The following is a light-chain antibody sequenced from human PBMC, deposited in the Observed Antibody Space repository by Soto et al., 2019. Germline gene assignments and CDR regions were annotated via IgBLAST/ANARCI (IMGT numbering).Light chain of an antibody. Sequence: IVMTQSPATLSVSLGERVTLSCRASQKISSSYLAWYQQKPGQAPRLLIYGASSRATGIPDRFSGSGSGTDFTLTISRLEPEDFAVYYCQQYGSSPFTFGGGTKVDIK. CDR2: GAS. CDR3: QQYGSSPFT. J-gene: IGKJ4*01. V-gene: IGKV3-20*01. CDR1: QKISSSY.